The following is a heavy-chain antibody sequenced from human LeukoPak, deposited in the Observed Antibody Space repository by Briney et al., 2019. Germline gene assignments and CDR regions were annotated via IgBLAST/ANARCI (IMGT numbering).Heavy chain of an antibody. CDR3: ARDCSGATCSLDY. D-gene: IGHD2-15*01. Sequence: ASVKLSCKASGYTFSIYGISWVRQAPGQGLEWMGWISAYSGNTNYAQNFQGRVSMTTDTSTSTAYMELRSLRYDDTAVYYCARDCSGATCSLDYWGQGTLVTVPS. V-gene: IGHV1-18*04. J-gene: IGHJ4*02. CDR2: ISAYSGNT. CDR1: GYTFSIYG.